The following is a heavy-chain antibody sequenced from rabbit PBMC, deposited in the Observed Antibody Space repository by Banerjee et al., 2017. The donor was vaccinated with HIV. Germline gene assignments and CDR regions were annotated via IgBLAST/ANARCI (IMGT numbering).Heavy chain of an antibody. J-gene: IGHJ4*01. D-gene: IGHD6-1*01. CDR2: IWTGSTDST. CDR3: ARVVRGYSYGDGYGYFNL. V-gene: IGHV1S45*01. CDR1: GFTISSYDY. Sequence: QEQLVESGGGLVTPGGTLTLTCTASGFTISSYDYMCWVRQAPGKGLEWIACIWTGSTDSTFYASWAKGRFTISRTSSTTVTLQVTSLTAADTATYFCARVVRGYSYGDGYGYFNLWGPGTLVTVS.